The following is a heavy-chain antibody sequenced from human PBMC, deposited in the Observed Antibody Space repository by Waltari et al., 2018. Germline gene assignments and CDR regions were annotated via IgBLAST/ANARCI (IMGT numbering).Heavy chain of an antibody. CDR1: GYTFTSYY. CDR2: INPSGGST. Sequence: QVQLVQSGAEVNKPGPSVKVSCKASGYTFTSYYMHWVRQAPGQGLEWMGIINPSGGSTSYAQKFQGRVTMTRDTSTSTVYMELSSLRSEDTAVYYCARVQRSSSSWVSLDYWGQGTLVTVSS. V-gene: IGHV1-46*01. CDR3: ARVQRSSSSWVSLDY. D-gene: IGHD6-13*01. J-gene: IGHJ4*02.